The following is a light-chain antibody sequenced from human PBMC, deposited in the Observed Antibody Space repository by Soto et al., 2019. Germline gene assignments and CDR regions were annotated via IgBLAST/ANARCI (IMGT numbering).Light chain of an antibody. Sequence: DIQMTQSPSAMSASVGDRVTITCRASQGISNSLAWFQQKPRKVPKRLIYAASSLLSGVPSRFRGSGSGTECTLTIISLQPKDCATYSCLQYYSYPLSFDPGTKVDIK. CDR2: AAS. CDR1: QGISNS. V-gene: IGKV1-17*03. CDR3: LQYYSYPLS. J-gene: IGKJ3*01.